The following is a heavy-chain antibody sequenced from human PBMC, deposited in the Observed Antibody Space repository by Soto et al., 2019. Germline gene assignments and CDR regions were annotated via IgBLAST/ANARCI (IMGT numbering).Heavy chain of an antibody. CDR3: AKDRAYAGGTYGCLHY. D-gene: IGHD3-16*01. J-gene: IGHJ4*02. V-gene: IGHV3-23*01. CDR2: ISGSGTST. Sequence: EVQLLESGGGLVQPGGSLRLSCAASGFTFSNYAMTWVRQAPGKGLEWVSSISGSGTSTSYADSVKGRFTISRDNSKNTLYLQMNSLRADDTAVYYCAKDRAYAGGTYGCLHYWGQGALVTVSS. CDR1: GFTFSNYA.